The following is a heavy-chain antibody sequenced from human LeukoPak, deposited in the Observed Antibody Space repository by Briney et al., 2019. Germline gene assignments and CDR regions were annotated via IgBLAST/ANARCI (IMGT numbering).Heavy chain of an antibody. V-gene: IGHV3-21*01. J-gene: IGHJ6*04. Sequence: GGSLRLSCAASGFTFSSYSMNWVRQAPGKGLEWVSSISSSSSYIYYADSVKGRFTISRDNAKNLLYLQMNSLRAEDTAVYYCARESVVVPAANYYGMDVWGKGTTVTVSS. CDR2: ISSSSSYI. CDR1: GFTFSSYS. D-gene: IGHD2-2*01. CDR3: ARESVVVPAANYYGMDV.